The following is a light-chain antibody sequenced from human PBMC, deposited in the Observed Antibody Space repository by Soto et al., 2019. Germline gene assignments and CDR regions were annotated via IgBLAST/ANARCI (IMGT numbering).Light chain of an antibody. J-gene: IGKJ2*02. V-gene: IGKV1-5*03. CDR3: QQYNTYLCT. CDR2: KAS. CDR1: QSISAW. Sequence: DIQMTQSPFILSASVGDRVNITCRASQSISAWLAWYQQKPGKAPRLLIYKASTLTSGVPSRFSGSGSGTQFTLTISSLQPDDFATYYYQQYNTYLCTFGQGTKWIS.